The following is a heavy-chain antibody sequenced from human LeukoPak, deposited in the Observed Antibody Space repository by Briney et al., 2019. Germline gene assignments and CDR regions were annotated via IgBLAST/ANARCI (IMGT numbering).Heavy chain of an antibody. D-gene: IGHD1-1*01. CDR1: GGSISSGSYY. CDR3: ARVQLVNWNWDDAFDI. CDR2: IYTSGST. V-gene: IGHV4-61*02. Sequence: SETLSLTCTVSGGSISSGSYYWSWIRQPAGKGLEWIGRIYTSGSTNYNPSLKSRVTISVDTSKNQFSLKLSSVTAADTAVYYCARVQLVNWNWDDAFDIWGQGTMVTVSS. J-gene: IGHJ3*02.